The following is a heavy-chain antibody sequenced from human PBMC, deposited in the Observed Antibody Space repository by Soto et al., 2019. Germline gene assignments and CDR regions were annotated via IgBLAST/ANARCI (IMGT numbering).Heavy chain of an antibody. Sequence: XSVKVSFKASSYTFTSYYMHWVRQAPGQGLEWMGIINPSGGSTSYAQKFQGRVTMTRDTSTSTVYMELSSLRSEDTAVYYCARDILNYYDSSGYFDYWGQGTLVTVSS. CDR2: INPSGGST. D-gene: IGHD3-22*01. CDR1: SYTFTSYY. V-gene: IGHV1-46*01. CDR3: ARDILNYYDSSGYFDY. J-gene: IGHJ4*02.